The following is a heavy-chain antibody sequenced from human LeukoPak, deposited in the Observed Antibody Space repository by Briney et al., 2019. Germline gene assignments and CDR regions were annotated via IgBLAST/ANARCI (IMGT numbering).Heavy chain of an antibody. Sequence: GASVKVSCKXSGYTFTSYDINWVRQATGQGLEWMGWMNPNSGNTGYAQKFQGRVTMTRNTSISTAYMELSSLRSEDTAVYYCARDKYSSSWYENFDYWGQGTLVTVSS. CDR1: GYTFTSYD. CDR2: MNPNSGNT. D-gene: IGHD6-13*01. J-gene: IGHJ4*02. CDR3: ARDKYSSSWYENFDY. V-gene: IGHV1-8*01.